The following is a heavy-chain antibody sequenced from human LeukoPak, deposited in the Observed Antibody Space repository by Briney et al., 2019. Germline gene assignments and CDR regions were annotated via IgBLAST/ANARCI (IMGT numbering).Heavy chain of an antibody. Sequence: GGSLRLSCAASGFTFKTYAMNWVRQVPGKGPEWVSSMSGSGSSTDYADSVKGRFTISRVNSKNTLYLQMNSLRAEDTALYYCAKDAQGLVRGGIYFDFWGQGSLVTVSS. CDR1: GFTFKTYA. J-gene: IGHJ4*02. D-gene: IGHD6-19*01. V-gene: IGHV3-23*01. CDR2: MSGSGSST. CDR3: AKDAQGLVRGGIYFDF.